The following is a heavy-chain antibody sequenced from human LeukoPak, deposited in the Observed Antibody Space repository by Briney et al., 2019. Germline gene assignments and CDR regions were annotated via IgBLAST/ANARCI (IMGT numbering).Heavy chain of an antibody. Sequence: GGSLRLSCAASGFTFSSYGMHWVRQAPGKGLEWVANIKQDGSEKYYVDSVKGRFTISRDNAKNSLYLQMNSLRAEDTAVYYCAILIGQSYYGMDVWGQGTTVTVSS. J-gene: IGHJ6*02. CDR3: AILIGQSYYGMDV. V-gene: IGHV3-7*01. D-gene: IGHD3-10*01. CDR1: GFTFSSYG. CDR2: IKQDGSEK.